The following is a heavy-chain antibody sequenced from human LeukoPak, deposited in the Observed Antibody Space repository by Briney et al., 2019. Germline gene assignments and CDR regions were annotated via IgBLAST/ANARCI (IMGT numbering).Heavy chain of an antibody. D-gene: IGHD2-15*01. CDR3: ARGGGGGGAFDI. V-gene: IGHV3-33*01. CDR1: GFTFSSYG. J-gene: IGHJ3*02. Sequence: GRSLGLSCAASGFTFSSYGMHWVRQAPGKGLEWVAIIWYDGNNKYSTDSVKGRFTISRDNSKNTLYLQMNSLRAEDTAVYYCARGGGGGGAFDIWGQGTMVTVSS. CDR2: IWYDGNNK.